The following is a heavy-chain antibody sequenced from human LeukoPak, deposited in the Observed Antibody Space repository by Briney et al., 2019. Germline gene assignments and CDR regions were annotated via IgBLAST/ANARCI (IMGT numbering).Heavy chain of an antibody. Sequence: GGSLRLSCAASGFTLSSFWMSWVRQAPGKGLEWGAIIKQDGSEKHYVDFVKGRFTISRDNAKNSLYLQMNSLRAEDTAVYYCARGGFYPDYWGQGTLVTVSS. V-gene: IGHV3-7*03. J-gene: IGHJ4*02. CDR2: IKQDGSEK. D-gene: IGHD3-3*01. CDR3: ARGGFYPDY. CDR1: GFTLSSFW.